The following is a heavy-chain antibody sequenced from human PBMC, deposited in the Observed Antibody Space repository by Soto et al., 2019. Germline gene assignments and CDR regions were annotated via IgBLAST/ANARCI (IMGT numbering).Heavy chain of an antibody. CDR2: IYPGDSDT. J-gene: IGHJ6*02. CDR1: GYSFTSYW. Sequence: GESLKISCKGSGYSFTSYWIGWVRQMPGKGLEWMGIIYPGDSDTRYSPSFQGQVTISADKSISTAYLQWSSLKASDTAMYYCARHLNYWSGNYYYYGMDVWGQGTTVPVS. D-gene: IGHD3-3*01. CDR3: ARHLNYWSGNYYYYGMDV. V-gene: IGHV5-51*01.